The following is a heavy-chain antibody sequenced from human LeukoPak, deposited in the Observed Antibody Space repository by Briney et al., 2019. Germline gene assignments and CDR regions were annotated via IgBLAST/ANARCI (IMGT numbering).Heavy chain of an antibody. D-gene: IGHD6-19*01. CDR2: VYHDGRT. Sequence: PSETLSLTCTVSGYSISSGYYWAWLRQSPGKGLEWIGNVYHDGRTYYNPSLKSRVTISVDTSTNQFSLKLSSVTAADTAVYYCARGWAVAGLYYFDYWGQGTLVTVSS. CDR1: GYSISSGYY. CDR3: ARGWAVAGLYYFDY. V-gene: IGHV4-38-2*02. J-gene: IGHJ4*02.